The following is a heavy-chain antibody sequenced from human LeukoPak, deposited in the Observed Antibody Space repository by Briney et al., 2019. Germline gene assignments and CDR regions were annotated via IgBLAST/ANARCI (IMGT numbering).Heavy chain of an antibody. D-gene: IGHD1-26*01. V-gene: IGHV4-39*01. J-gene: IGHJ4*02. CDR2: IYYSGST. Sequence: SETLSLTCTVSGGSISSSNNYWGWIRQPPGEGLEWIGYIYYSGSTYYNPSLKSRVTMSVDTSKNQFSLKLSSVTAADTAVYYCARYYSGSYGFDYWGQRTLVSVSS. CDR3: ARYYSGSYGFDY. CDR1: GGSISSSNNY.